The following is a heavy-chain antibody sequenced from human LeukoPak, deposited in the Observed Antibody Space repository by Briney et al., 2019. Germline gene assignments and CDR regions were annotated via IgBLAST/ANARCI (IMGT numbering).Heavy chain of an antibody. Sequence: SVKVSSTPSGGTFTNYAISWVRQAPGQGLEWMGRIIPILDIANSAEKFQGRVTITSDKTTSTAYMELSSLRSEDTAVSYCARFDDYAAPGPDFWGQGTLVTVSS. D-gene: IGHD4-17*01. CDR3: ARFDDYAAPGPDF. CDR1: GGTFTNYA. V-gene: IGHV1-69*04. J-gene: IGHJ4*02. CDR2: IIPILDIA.